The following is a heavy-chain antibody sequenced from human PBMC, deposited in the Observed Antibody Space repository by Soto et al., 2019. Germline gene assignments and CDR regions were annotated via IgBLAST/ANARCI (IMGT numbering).Heavy chain of an antibody. Sequence: GESLKISCKGSGYSFTSYWISWVRQMPGKGLEWMGRIDPSDSYTNYSPSFQGHVTISADKSISTAYLQWSSLKASDTAMYYCAANPGDYGSGSCWGLGMDVWGQGTTVTVSS. CDR2: IDPSDSYT. V-gene: IGHV5-10-1*01. D-gene: IGHD3-10*01. CDR3: AANPGDYGSGSCWGLGMDV. CDR1: GYSFTSYW. J-gene: IGHJ6*02.